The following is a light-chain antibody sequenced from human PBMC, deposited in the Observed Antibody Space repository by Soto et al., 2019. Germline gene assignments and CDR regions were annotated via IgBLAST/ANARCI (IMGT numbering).Light chain of an antibody. CDR1: SSDVSRYNY. CDR2: EVS. CDR3: SSYTSSSTYV. Sequence: QSVLTQPASVSGSPGQSITISCTGTSSDVSRYNYVSWYQQHPGKVPKLMIYEVSNRPSGVSNRFSGSKSGNTASLIISGLQAEDEADYYCSSYTSSSTYVFGTGTKVTVL. J-gene: IGLJ1*01. V-gene: IGLV2-14*01.